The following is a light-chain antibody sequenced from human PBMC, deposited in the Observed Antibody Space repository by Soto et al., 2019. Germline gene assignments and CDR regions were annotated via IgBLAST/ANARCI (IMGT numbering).Light chain of an antibody. CDR3: QQYVDFPQT. Sequence: DIQMTQSPSSLSASVGDRVTITCQASQDIRNYLNWYQQKPGKAPKLLIYDASYLETGVPSRFSGSGSGTDFTFTIDSLQPEDFSTYYCQQYVDFPQTFGQGTKLEIK. J-gene: IGKJ2*01. CDR2: DAS. V-gene: IGKV1-33*01. CDR1: QDIRNY.